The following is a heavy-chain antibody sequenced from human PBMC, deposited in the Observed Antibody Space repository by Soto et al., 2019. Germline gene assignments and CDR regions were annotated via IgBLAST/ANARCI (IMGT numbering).Heavy chain of an antibody. V-gene: IGHV1-18*04. Sequence: GASVKFSCKASGYTFTSYGISWVRQAPGQGLECMGWISAYNGNTNYAQKLQGRVTMTTXTXXSXXXMXLXXLRXDXTAEYCCASGGDYDFWSGYGMDVWGQGTTVTVAS. D-gene: IGHD3-3*01. CDR2: ISAYNGNT. J-gene: IGHJ6*02. CDR1: GYTFTSYG. CDR3: ASGGDYDFWSGYGMDV.